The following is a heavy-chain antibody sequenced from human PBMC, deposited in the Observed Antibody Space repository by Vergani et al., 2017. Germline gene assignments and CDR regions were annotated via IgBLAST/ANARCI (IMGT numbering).Heavy chain of an antibody. CDR1: GGTFSSYA. D-gene: IGHD3-22*01. CDR3: ARDSSGAEYSXFDP. V-gene: IGHV1-69*04. J-gene: IGHJ5*02. CDR2: IIPILGIA. Sequence: QVQLVQSGAEVKKPGSSVKVSCKASGGTFSSYAISWVRQAPGQGLEWMGRIIPILGIANYAQKFQGRVTITADKSTSTAYMELSSLRSEDTAVYYCARDSSGAEYSXFDPWGQGTLVTVSS.